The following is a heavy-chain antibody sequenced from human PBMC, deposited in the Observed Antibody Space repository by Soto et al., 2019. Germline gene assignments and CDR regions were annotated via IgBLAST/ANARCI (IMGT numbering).Heavy chain of an antibody. V-gene: IGHV1-8*01. CDR2: INPASGNT. J-gene: IGHJ2*01. CDR3: VRSKISQWYVDL. D-gene: IGHD3-16*01. CDR1: GYKFTSYD. Sequence: QVQLVQSGAEVKKPGASVKVSCKASGYKFTSYDISWVRQAAGQGPEWVGWINPASGNTGYAHDIQGRVIMTRDPSTGTAYMELTSLRAEATAVYYCVRSKISQWYVDLWGRGTLVTV.